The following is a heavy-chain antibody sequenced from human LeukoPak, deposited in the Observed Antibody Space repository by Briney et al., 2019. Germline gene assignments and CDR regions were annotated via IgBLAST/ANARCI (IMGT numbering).Heavy chain of an antibody. CDR2: ISSSSSYI. CDR3: ARDIYGSGSYYAY. Sequence: GGSLRLXCAASGFTFSSYSMNWVRQAPGKGLEWVSSISSSSSYIYYADSVKGRFTISRDNAKNSLYLQMNSLRAEDTAVYYCARDIYGSGSYYAYWGQGTLVTVSS. CDR1: GFTFSSYS. D-gene: IGHD3-10*01. V-gene: IGHV3-21*01. J-gene: IGHJ4*02.